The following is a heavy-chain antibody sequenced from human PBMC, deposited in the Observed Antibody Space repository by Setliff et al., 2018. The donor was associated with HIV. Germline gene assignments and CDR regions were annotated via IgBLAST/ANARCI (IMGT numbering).Heavy chain of an antibody. Sequence: SSETLSLTCTVSGGSISSDDYYWNWIRQPPGKGLEWIGYITYSGSAYYNPSLKSRVTISGQTSNNQFSLQLTSVTAADTAVYYCARTLSTMVKTDGYYDYYYMDVWGKGTTVTVSS. CDR3: ARTLSTMVKTDGYYDYYYMDV. J-gene: IGHJ6*03. D-gene: IGHD3-10*01. V-gene: IGHV4-30-4*08. CDR2: ITYSGSA. CDR1: GGSISSDDYY.